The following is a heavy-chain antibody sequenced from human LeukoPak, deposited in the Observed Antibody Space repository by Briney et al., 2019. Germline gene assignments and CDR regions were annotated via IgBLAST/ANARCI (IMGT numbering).Heavy chain of an antibody. CDR3: AKGLGHRYGSGSYYTDY. V-gene: IGHV3-30*02. CDR2: IRYDGSNK. CDR1: GFTFSDYY. Sequence: HPGGSLRLSCAASGFTFSDYYMSWIRQAPGKGLEWVAFIRYDGSNKYYADSVKGRFTISRDNSKNTLYLQMNSLRAEDTAVYYCAKGLGHRYGSGSYYTDYWGQGTLVTVSS. J-gene: IGHJ4*02. D-gene: IGHD3-10*01.